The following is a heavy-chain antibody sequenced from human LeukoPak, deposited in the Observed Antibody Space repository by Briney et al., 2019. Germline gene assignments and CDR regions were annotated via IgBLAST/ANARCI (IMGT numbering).Heavy chain of an antibody. CDR3: AGSYRWGHYFDY. CDR1: GYAFTSYG. Sequence: ASVKVSCKASGYAFTSYGISWVRQAPGQGLEWMGWISAYNGNTNYAQKLQGRVTMTTDTSTSTAYMELRSLRSDDTAVYYCAGSYRWGHYFDYWGQGTLVTVSS. D-gene: IGHD2-15*01. V-gene: IGHV1-18*01. CDR2: ISAYNGNT. J-gene: IGHJ4*02.